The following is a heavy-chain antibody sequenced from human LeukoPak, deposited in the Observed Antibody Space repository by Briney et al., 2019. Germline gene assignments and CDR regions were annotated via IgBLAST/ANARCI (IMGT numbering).Heavy chain of an antibody. D-gene: IGHD2-15*01. J-gene: IGHJ3*02. CDR3: ARGSSRSSGI. Sequence: SETLSLTCAVYGGSFSGYYWSWIRQPPGKGLEWIGEINHSGGTNYNPSLKSRVTISVDTSKNQFSLKLSSVTAADTAVYYCARGSSRSSGIWGQGTMVTVSS. CDR2: INHSGGT. CDR1: GGSFSGYY. V-gene: IGHV4-34*01.